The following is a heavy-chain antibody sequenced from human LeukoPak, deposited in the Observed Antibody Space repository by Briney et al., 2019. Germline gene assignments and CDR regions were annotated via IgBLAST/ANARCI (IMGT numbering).Heavy chain of an antibody. D-gene: IGHD4-4*01. CDR1: GFTFSSYA. CDR2: ISGSGAST. Sequence: QAGGSLRLSCAASGFTFSSYAMSWVRQAPGKGLEWVSAISGSGASTYYADSVKGRFTISRDNSKNTLYLQMNSLRAEDTAVYYCAKYWRYSNYGRSYHFDYWGQGTLVTVSS. J-gene: IGHJ4*02. V-gene: IGHV3-23*01. CDR3: AKYWRYSNYGRSYHFDY.